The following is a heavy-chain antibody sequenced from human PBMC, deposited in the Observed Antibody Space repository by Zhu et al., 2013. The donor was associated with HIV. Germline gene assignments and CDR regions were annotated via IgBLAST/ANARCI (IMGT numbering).Heavy chain of an antibody. D-gene: IGHD5-12*01. CDR1: GGTFSSYA. J-gene: IGHJ4*02. Sequence: QVQLVQSGAEVKKPGSSVKVSCKASGGTFSSYAISWVRQAPGQGLEWMGGIIPIFGTANYAQKFQGRVTITADESTSTAYMELSSLRSEDTAVYYCARESRVGRNSGYDPHFDYWGQGTLVTVSS. V-gene: IGHV1-69*01. CDR3: ARESRVGRNSGYDPHFDY. CDR2: IIPIFGTA.